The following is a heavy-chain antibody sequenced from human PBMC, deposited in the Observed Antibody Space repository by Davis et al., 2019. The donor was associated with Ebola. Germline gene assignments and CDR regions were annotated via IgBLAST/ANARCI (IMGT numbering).Heavy chain of an antibody. CDR2: ISSSSTYI. CDR3: ARDPKQWLARGAFDI. D-gene: IGHD6-19*01. V-gene: IGHV3-21*01. CDR1: GFSFSSYS. J-gene: IGHJ3*02. Sequence: ESLKISCAASGFSFSSYSMNWVRQAPGTGLEWVSSISSSSTYIYYADSVKGRFTISRDNAKNSLYLQMNSLRAEDTAVYYCARDPKQWLARGAFDIWGQGTMVTVSS.